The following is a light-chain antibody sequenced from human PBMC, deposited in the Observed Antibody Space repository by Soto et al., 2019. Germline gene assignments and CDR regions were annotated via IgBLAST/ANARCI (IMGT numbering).Light chain of an antibody. CDR1: SSDVGDYNY. J-gene: IGLJ1*01. CDR2: DVS. Sequence: SVLTQPASVSGSPGQSITISCTGTSSDVGDYNYVSWYQQHPGKAPKLVIFDVSDRPSGVSNRFSGSKSGNTASLTISGLQAEDEADYYCSSYTSSSTRVFGTGTKVTVL. V-gene: IGLV2-14*01. CDR3: SSYTSSSTRV.